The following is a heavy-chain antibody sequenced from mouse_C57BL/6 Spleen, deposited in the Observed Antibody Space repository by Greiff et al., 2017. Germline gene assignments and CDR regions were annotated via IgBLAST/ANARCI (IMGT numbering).Heavy chain of an antibody. Sequence: VQLQQSGPGLVKPSQSLSLTCSVTGYSITSGYYWNWIRQFPGNKLEWMGYISYDGSNNYNPSLKNRISITRDTSKNQFFLKLNSVTTEDTATYYCERIYYDYDRDAMDYWGQGTSVTVSS. D-gene: IGHD2-4*01. J-gene: IGHJ4*01. CDR1: GYSITSGYY. V-gene: IGHV3-6*01. CDR2: ISYDGSN. CDR3: ERIYYDYDRDAMDY.